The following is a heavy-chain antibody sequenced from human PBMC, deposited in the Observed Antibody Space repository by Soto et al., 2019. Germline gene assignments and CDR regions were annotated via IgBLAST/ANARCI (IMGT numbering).Heavy chain of an antibody. D-gene: IGHD6-13*01. CDR2: ISYAGDYQ. V-gene: IGHV3-30*03. J-gene: IGHJ4*02. CDR3: ATRRGGSSWYEGDS. CDR1: GFTFSSYG. Sequence: QVQLVESGGGVVQPGRSLRLSCAASGFTFSSYGMHWVRQAPGKGLEWVAVISYAGDYQYYADSVKGRFTISRDNSKNTLYLQMNPLRPEGAAVYYCATRRGGSSWYEGDSWGQGTLVTVSS.